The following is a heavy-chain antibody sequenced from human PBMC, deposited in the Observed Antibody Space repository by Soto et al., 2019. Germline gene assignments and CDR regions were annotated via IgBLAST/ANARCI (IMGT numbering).Heavy chain of an antibody. CDR3: VRRYYDFWSGYYAFDI. CDR1: RFTFSNSD. J-gene: IGHJ3*02. Sequence: GGSLRLSCAASRFTFSNSDVNWVHQAPGKGLEWISGVSWNGSRPHYADSVKGRFIISRDNSRNTLYLQTNSLRAEDTAVYYCVRRYYDFWSGYYAFDIWGQGTMVTVSS. V-gene: IGHV3-35*01. CDR2: VSWNGSRP. D-gene: IGHD3-3*01.